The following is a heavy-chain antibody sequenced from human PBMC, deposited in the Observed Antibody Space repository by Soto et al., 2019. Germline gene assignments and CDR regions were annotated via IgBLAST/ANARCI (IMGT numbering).Heavy chain of an antibody. J-gene: IGHJ6*02. CDR1: GFTFSTYW. CDR2: IKGDGSST. V-gene: IGHV3-74*01. CDR3: ARGIRNYYGVDV. Sequence: EVQLVESGGGLVQPGGSLRLSCAASGFTFSTYWMHWVRQAPGTGLEWVSRIKGDGSSTSYADSVKGRFTISRDNAKNTLYLQMNSLGAVDTAVYWCARGIRNYYGVDVWGQGTTVTVSS.